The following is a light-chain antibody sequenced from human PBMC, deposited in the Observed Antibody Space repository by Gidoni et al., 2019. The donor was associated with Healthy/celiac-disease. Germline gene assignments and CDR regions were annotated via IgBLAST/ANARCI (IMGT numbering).Light chain of an antibody. V-gene: IGKV1-5*01. CDR1: QTISNW. Sequence: DIQMTQSPSTLPASVGDTVTLTCRASQTISNWLAWYQQKPGKAPKLLMYDASSLESGVPPRFSGSGSATEFTLTISSLEPDDLATYYCHQYSGEPWTFGQXTKVEI. CDR2: DAS. CDR3: HQYSGEPWT. J-gene: IGKJ1*01.